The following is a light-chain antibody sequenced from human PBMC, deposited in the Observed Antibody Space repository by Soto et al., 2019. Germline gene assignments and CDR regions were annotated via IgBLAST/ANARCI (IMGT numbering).Light chain of an antibody. V-gene: IGLV4-60*03. CDR2: LEGSGIY. CDR1: SGHITYI. CDR3: ETWDTNTRV. J-gene: IGLJ3*02. Sequence: QAVVTQSSSASASLGSSVKLTCTLSSGHITYIIAWHQQQPGKAPRFLMKLEGSGIYNRGSGIPDRFSGSSSGADRYLTISDLQSEDEADYYCETWDTNTRVFGGGTKVTVL.